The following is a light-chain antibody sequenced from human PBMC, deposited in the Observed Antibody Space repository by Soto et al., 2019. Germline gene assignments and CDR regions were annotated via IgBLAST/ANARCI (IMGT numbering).Light chain of an antibody. CDR1: QRLRASD. J-gene: IGKJ1*01. CDR3: QQFSSSALT. Sequence: EVVLTQSPGTLSLSPGQRATLSCRASQRLRASDLAWYQQKPGQAPRLLIYGASSRATGIPDRFSGSGSGTDFTLTISRLEPEDFAVYYCQQFSSSALTFGQGTKV. V-gene: IGKV3-20*01. CDR2: GAS.